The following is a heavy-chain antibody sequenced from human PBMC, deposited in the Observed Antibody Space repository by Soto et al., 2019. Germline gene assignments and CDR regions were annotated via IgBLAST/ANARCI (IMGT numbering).Heavy chain of an antibody. CDR2: IVVGSGNT. CDR1: GFTFTSSA. CDR3: AAEDIVALAFDY. Sequence: SVKVSCKASGFTFTSSAVQWVRQARGQRLEWIGWIVVGSGNTNYAQKFQERVTITRDMSTSTAYMELSSLRSEDTAVYYCAAEDIVALAFDYWGQGPLVTVSS. D-gene: IGHD5-12*01. J-gene: IGHJ4*02. V-gene: IGHV1-58*01.